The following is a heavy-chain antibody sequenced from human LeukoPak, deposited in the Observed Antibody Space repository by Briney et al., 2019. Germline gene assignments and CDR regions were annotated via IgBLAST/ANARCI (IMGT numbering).Heavy chain of an antibody. CDR2: ISSSSTTI. J-gene: IGHJ4*02. V-gene: IGHV3-48*01. Sequence: GGSLRLSCAASGFTFSSYEMNWVRQAPGKGLEWVSYISSSSTTIYYADSVKGRFTISRDNAKNSLYLQMNSLRAEDTAVYYCARVLHKRNYDSSVYYGYWGQGTLVTVSS. CDR1: GFTFSSYE. D-gene: IGHD3-22*01. CDR3: ARVLHKRNYDSSVYYGY.